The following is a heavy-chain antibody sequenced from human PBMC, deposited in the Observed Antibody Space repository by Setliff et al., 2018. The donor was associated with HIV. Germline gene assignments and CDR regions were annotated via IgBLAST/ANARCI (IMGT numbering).Heavy chain of an antibody. J-gene: IGHJ6*03. CDR1: GYTFTSYG. Sequence: ASVKVSCKASGYTFTSYGISWVRQAPGQGLEWMGWISAYNGNTNYAQKLQGRVTMTTDTSTSTAYMELRSLRAEDTALYYCARDRRYGGNPNYYYYMDVWGKGTTVTVSS. CDR2: ISAYNGNT. CDR3: ARDRRYGGNPNYYYYMDV. D-gene: IGHD4-17*01. V-gene: IGHV1-18*01.